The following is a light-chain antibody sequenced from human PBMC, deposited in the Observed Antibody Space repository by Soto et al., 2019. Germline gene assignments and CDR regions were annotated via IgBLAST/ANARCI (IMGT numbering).Light chain of an antibody. CDR2: GAS. Sequence: EIVMTQSPATLSVSPGERATLSCRASQSVSSNLAWYQQKPGQAPRLLIYGASTRATGIPARFSGSGSGTEFTHTNSSLQSEDFVVYYCQQYSNWPPWTFGQGTKVEIK. J-gene: IGKJ1*01. V-gene: IGKV3-15*01. CDR1: QSVSSN. CDR3: QQYSNWPPWT.